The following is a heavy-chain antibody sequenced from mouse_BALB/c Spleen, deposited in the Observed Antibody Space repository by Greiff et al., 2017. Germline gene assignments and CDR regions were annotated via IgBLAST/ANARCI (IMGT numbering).Heavy chain of an antibody. J-gene: IGHJ2*01. CDR1: GFNIKDYY. Sequence: EVKLMESGAELVRSGASVKLSCTASGFNIKDYYMHWVKQRPEQGLEWIGWIDPENGDTEYAPKFQGKATMTADTSSNTAYLQLSSLTSEDTAVYYCMITPLFDYWGQGTTLTVSS. CDR2: IDPENGDT. CDR3: MITPLFDY. D-gene: IGHD2-4*01. V-gene: IGHV14-4*02.